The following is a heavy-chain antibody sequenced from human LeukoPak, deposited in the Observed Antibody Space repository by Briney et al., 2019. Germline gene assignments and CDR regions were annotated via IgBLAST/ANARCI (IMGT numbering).Heavy chain of an antibody. Sequence: SQTLSLTCTVSGGSISSGSYYWSWIRQPAGKGLEWIGRIYTRGSTNYNPSLKSRVTISVDTSKNQFSLKLSSVTAADTAVYYCARGGLYCTNGVCYTWFDPWGQGTLVTVSS. V-gene: IGHV4-61*02. CDR1: GGSISSGSYY. CDR2: IYTRGST. J-gene: IGHJ5*02. D-gene: IGHD2-8*01. CDR3: ARGGLYCTNGVCYTWFDP.